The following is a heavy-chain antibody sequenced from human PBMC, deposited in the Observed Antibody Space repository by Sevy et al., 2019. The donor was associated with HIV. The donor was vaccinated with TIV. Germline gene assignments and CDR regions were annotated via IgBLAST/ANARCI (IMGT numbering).Heavy chain of an antibody. V-gene: IGHV1-2*02. CDR2: INPNSGGT. CDR3: AKERVYCSGGSCKPGGWFDP. Sequence: ASVKVSCKASGYTFTGYYMHWVRQAPGQGLEWMGWINPNSGGTNYAQKFQGRVTMTRETSISTAYMELSRLRSDDTAVYYCAKERVYCSGGSCKPGGWFDPWGQGTLVTVSS. CDR1: GYTFTGYY. D-gene: IGHD2-15*01. J-gene: IGHJ5*02.